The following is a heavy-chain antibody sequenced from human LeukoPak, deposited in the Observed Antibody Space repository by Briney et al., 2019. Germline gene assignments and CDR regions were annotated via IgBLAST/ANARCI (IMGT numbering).Heavy chain of an antibody. V-gene: IGHV4-31*03. CDR2: IYYSGST. CDR3: ARASNYYYYYMDV. Sequence: PSETLSLTCTVSGGSISSGGYYWSWIRQHPGKGLEWIGYIYYSGSTYYNPSLKSRDTISVDKSKNQFSLKLSSVTAADTAVYYCARASNYYYYYMDVWGKGTTVTVSS. CDR1: GGSISSGGYY. J-gene: IGHJ6*03.